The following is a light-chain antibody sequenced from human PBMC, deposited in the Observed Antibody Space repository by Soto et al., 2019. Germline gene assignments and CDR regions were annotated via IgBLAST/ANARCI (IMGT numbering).Light chain of an antibody. CDR1: QSFLYSAKNKNF. CDR2: WAS. Sequence: DIVMTQSPDSLAVSLGERATIHCTYIQSFLYSAKNKNFLTWYQQKPGQPPKLLIYWASTRESGVPDRFTGSVSGTDFTLTIKSMQAEEGAVDEGQKQYINPITGGQVTRRELK. V-gene: IGKV4-1*01. CDR3: QKQYINPIT. J-gene: IGKJ5*01.